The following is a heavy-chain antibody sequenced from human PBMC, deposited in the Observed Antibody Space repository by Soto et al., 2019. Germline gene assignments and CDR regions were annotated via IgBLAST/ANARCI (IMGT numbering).Heavy chain of an antibody. CDR1: GGTFSSYA. J-gene: IGHJ4*02. Sequence: QVQLVQSGAEVKKPGSSVKVSCKASGGTFSSYAISWVRQAPGQGLEWMGGIIPIFGTADYAQKFQGRVTITADESTSTGNMELSRLRSEGTAVYYCASHYDSSGYYPGLDYWGQGTLVTVSS. CDR2: IIPIFGTA. V-gene: IGHV1-69*12. CDR3: ASHYDSSGYYPGLDY. D-gene: IGHD3-22*01.